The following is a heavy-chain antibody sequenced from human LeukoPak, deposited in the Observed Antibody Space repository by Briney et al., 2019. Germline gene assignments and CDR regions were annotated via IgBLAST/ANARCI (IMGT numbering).Heavy chain of an antibody. CDR3: ARETGRGYGSGSYYDY. J-gene: IGHJ4*02. Sequence: ASVKVSCKASGYTFTGYYMHWVRQAPGQGPEWMGWINPNSGGTNYAQKFQGWVTMTRDTSISTAYMELSRLRSDDTAVYYCARETGRGYGSGSYYDYWGQGTLVTVSS. V-gene: IGHV1-2*04. CDR1: GYTFTGYY. CDR2: INPNSGGT. D-gene: IGHD3-10*01.